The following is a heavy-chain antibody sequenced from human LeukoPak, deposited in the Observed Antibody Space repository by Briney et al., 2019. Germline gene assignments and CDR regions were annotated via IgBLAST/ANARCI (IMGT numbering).Heavy chain of an antibody. CDR1: GFTFSYYE. V-gene: IGHV3-48*03. J-gene: IGHJ4*02. D-gene: IGHD6-13*01. CDR2: ISNSGATV. CDR3: ARATFSSSGHSY. Sequence: GVCLRLSCAASGFTFSYYEMNWVRQAPGKGLEWVSYISNSGATVYYADSVKGRFTISRDNAKSSLFLQMNSLRAEDTGVYYCARATFSSSGHSYWGQGTLVT.